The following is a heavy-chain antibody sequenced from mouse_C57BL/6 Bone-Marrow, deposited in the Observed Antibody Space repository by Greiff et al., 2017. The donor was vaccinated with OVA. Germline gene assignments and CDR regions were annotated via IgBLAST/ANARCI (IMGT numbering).Heavy chain of an antibody. Sequence: QVQLQQPGAELVRPGTSVKLSCKASGYTFTSYWMHWVKQRPGQGLEWIGVIDPSDSYTNYNQKFKGKATLTVDTSSSTAYMQLSSLTSEDSAVYYCARRRYDLAWFAYWGQGTLVTVSA. V-gene: IGHV1-59*01. J-gene: IGHJ3*01. CDR3: ARRRYDLAWFAY. D-gene: IGHD2-14*01. CDR1: GYTFTSYW. CDR2: IDPSDSYT.